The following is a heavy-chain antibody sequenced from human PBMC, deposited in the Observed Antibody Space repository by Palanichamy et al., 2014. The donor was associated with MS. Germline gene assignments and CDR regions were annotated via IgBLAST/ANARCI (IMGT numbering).Heavy chain of an antibody. CDR2: SALAMVA. D-gene: IGHD3-9*01. V-gene: IGHV1-3*01. Sequence: QVQLVQSGADVQKPGASVKVSCRLLDTPSLTMVYIGCARPPDRGLSGWDGSALAMVAQNIHRNCRAESPLPGDTSASTAYMELSSLRSEDTAVYFCARGPLHHDILTADYWGQGTLVTVSS. J-gene: IGHJ4*02. CDR3: ARGPLHHDILTADY. CDR1: DTPSLTMV.